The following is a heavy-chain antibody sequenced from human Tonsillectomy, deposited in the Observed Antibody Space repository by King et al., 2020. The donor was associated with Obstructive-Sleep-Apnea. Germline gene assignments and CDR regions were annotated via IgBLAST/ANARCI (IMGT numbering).Heavy chain of an antibody. D-gene: IGHD2-21*02. J-gene: IGHJ5*02. CDR3: ASLVCVDCPVSFNWFDP. CDR1: GHTLTEFP. V-gene: IGHV1-24*01. CDR2: FDPEDGET. Sequence: QLVQSGAEVKKPGASVKVSCTVSGHTLTEFPIHWVRQAPGKGLEWMGGFDPEDGETIYAQKFQGRVTMTEDTSTDTGYMELGSLRSEDTAVYYCASLVCVDCPVSFNWFDPWGHGTLVTVSS.